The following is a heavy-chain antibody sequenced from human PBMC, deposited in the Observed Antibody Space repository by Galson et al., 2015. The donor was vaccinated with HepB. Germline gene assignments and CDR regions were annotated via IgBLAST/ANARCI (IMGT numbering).Heavy chain of an antibody. D-gene: IGHD3-22*01. V-gene: IGHV3-48*01. CDR3: ARADSSDWHFEY. CDR1: GFTFSTYA. Sequence: SLRLSCVASGFTFSTYAMNWVRQAPGKGLEWISYINGNSESIYYADSVKGRFAISRDNAKNSLYLQMNSLRAEDTAVYFCARADSSDWHFEYWGQGTLVTVSS. J-gene: IGHJ4*02. CDR2: INGNSESI.